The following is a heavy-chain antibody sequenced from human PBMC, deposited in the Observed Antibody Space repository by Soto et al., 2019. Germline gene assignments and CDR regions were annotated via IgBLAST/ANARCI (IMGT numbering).Heavy chain of an antibody. CDR3: ARTGSTHYYGMDV. Sequence: SETLSLTCAVYGGSFSGYYWSWIRQPPGKGLEWIGEINHSGSTNYNPSLKSRVTISVDTSKNQFSLKLSSVTAADTAVYYCARTGSTHYYGMDVWGQGTTVTVSS. J-gene: IGHJ6*02. CDR1: GGSFSGYY. D-gene: IGHD6-13*01. V-gene: IGHV4-34*01. CDR2: INHSGST.